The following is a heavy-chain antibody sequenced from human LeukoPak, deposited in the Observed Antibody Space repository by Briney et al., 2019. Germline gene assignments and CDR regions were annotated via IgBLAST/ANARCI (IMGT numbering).Heavy chain of an antibody. V-gene: IGHV1-18*01. D-gene: IGHD6-6*01. CDR3: ASSKSIAATGCFDY. Sequence: GASVKVSCKASGYSFTSYGISWVRQAPGQGLEWMGWISPYNGNTNYAQKLQGRVTMTTDTSTSTAYMELSNLRSEDTAVYYCASSKSIAATGCFDYWGQGTLVTVSS. J-gene: IGHJ4*02. CDR2: ISPYNGNT. CDR1: GYSFTSYG.